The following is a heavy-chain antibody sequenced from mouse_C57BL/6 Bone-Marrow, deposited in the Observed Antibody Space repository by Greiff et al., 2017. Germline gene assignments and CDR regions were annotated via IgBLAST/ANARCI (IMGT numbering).Heavy chain of an antibody. CDR3: TPECITTVVAHFDV. Sequence: EVQLQQSGAELVRPGASVKLSCTASGFNFKDDYMHWVKQRPEQGLEWIGWIDPENGDTEYASKFQGQDTIPADTSSNTAYLQLSSLTSEDTAVYYCTPECITTVVAHFDVWGTGTTVTVSS. CDR1: GFNFKDDY. D-gene: IGHD1-1*01. V-gene: IGHV14-4*01. J-gene: IGHJ1*03. CDR2: IDPENGDT.